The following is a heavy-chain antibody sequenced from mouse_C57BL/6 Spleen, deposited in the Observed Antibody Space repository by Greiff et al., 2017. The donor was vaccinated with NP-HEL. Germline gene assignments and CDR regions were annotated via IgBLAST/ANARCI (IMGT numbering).Heavy chain of an antibody. Sequence: QVQLKQPGAELVRPGSSVKLSCKASGYTFTSYWMHWVKQRPIQGLEWIGNIDPSDSETHYNQKFKDKATLTVDKYSSTAYMQLSSLTSEDSAVYYCARSDFYWYFDVWGTGTTVTVSS. CDR3: ARSDFYWYFDV. CDR2: IDPSDSET. J-gene: IGHJ1*03. V-gene: IGHV1-52*01. CDR1: GYTFTSYW.